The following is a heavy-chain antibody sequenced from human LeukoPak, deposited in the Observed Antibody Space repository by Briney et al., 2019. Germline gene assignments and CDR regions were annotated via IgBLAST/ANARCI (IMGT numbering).Heavy chain of an antibody. J-gene: IGHJ4*02. CDR1: GASITSGGSS. CDR3: ARAAPYYHGSVNHPYFDY. D-gene: IGHD3-10*01. CDR2: IYHRGST. Sequence: SETLSLTCAVSGASITSGGSSWCWIRQPAGKGLERIGSIYHRGSTDYNPSLKSRVTISLDRSNNQFSLKLTSVTAADTAVYYCARAAPYYHGSVNHPYFDYWGQGTLVTVSS. V-gene: IGHV4-30-2*01.